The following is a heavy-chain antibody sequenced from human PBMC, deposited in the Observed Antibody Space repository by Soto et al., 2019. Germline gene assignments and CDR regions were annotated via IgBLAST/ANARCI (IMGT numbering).Heavy chain of an antibody. CDR1: GYTFTGYY. V-gene: IGHV1-2*02. J-gene: IGHJ6*02. CDR3: AQSGGLRLKPYYYGMDV. Sequence: GASVKVSCKASGYTFTGYYMHWVRQAPGQGLEWMGWINPNSGGTNYAQKFQGRVTMTRDTSISTAYMELSRLRSDDTAVYYCAQSGGLRLKPYYYGMDVWGQGTTVTVSS. CDR2: INPNSGGT. D-gene: IGHD5-12*01.